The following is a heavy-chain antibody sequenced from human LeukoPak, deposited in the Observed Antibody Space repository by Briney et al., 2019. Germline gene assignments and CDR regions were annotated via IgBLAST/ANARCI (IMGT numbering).Heavy chain of an antibody. CDR2: IKSDGSIT. Sequence: GGSLRLSCAASGFTFSGYAMHWVRQAPGKGLVWVSRIKSDGSITSYADSVMGRFTISRDNARNTLFLEMNSLRAEDSAVYYCARDGFLGPVTAYLDYWGQGTPVTV. CDR3: ARDGFLGPVTAYLDY. J-gene: IGHJ4*02. V-gene: IGHV3-74*01. CDR1: GFTFSGYA. D-gene: IGHD2-21*02.